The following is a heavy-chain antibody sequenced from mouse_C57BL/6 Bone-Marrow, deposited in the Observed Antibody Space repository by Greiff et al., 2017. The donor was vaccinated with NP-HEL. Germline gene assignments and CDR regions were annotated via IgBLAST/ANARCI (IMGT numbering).Heavy chain of an antibody. CDR3: ARGRWLLRDAMDY. J-gene: IGHJ4*01. Sequence: VKLMESGPGLVQPSQSLSITCTVSGFSLNSYGVHWVRQSPGKGLEWLGVIWSGGSTDYNPAFISRLSISKDNSKSQVFFKMNRLQADDTAMYYCARGRWLLRDAMDYWGQGTSVTVSS. V-gene: IGHV2-2*01. CDR2: IWSGGST. CDR1: GFSLNSYG. D-gene: IGHD2-3*01.